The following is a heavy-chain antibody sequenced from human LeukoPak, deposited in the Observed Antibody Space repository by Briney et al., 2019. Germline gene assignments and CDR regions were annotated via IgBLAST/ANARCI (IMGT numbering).Heavy chain of an antibody. CDR2: IYTSGST. Sequence: SETLSLTCTVSGGSISSYYWSWIRQPAGKGLEWIGRIYTSGSTNYNPSLKSRVTMSVDTSKNQFSLKLSSVTAADPAVYYCARYTYYYDSSGYYPYFFDYWAREPWSPSPQ. D-gene: IGHD3-22*01. CDR3: ARYTYYYDSSGYYPYFFDY. CDR1: GGSISSYY. V-gene: IGHV4-4*07. J-gene: IGHJ4*02.